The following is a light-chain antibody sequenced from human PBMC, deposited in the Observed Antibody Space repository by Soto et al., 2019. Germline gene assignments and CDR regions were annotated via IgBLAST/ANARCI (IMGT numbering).Light chain of an antibody. CDR2: DAT. Sequence: QAVVTQEPSLTVSPGGTVTLTCGSSTGAVTSGHYPYWFQQKPGQAPRTLIYDATNKDSWTPARFSGSLLGGKAALTLSGVQPEDEADYYCFLSYSGAWVFGGGTKLTVL. J-gene: IGLJ3*02. CDR3: FLSYSGAWV. V-gene: IGLV7-46*01. CDR1: TGAVTSGHY.